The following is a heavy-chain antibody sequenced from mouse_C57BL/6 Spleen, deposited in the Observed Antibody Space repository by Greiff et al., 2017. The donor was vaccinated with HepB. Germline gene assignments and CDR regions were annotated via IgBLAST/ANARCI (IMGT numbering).Heavy chain of an antibody. D-gene: IGHD2-5*01. V-gene: IGHV1-64*01. CDR3: APSYYSNSYYYAMDY. Sequence: QVQLQQPGAELVKPGASVKLSCKASGYTFTSYWMHWVKQRPGQGLGWIGMIHPNSGSTNYNEKFKSKATLTVDKSSSTAYMQLSSLTSEDSAVYYCAPSYYSNSYYYAMDYWGQGTSVTVSS. CDR1: GYTFTSYW. J-gene: IGHJ4*01. CDR2: IHPNSGST.